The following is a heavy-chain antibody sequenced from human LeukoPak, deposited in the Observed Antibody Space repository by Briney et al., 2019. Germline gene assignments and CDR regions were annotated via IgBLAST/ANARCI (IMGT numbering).Heavy chain of an antibody. V-gene: IGHV1-2*02. CDR1: GYTFTGYY. D-gene: IGHD3-3*01. CDR3: ARDYDFWSGYLVFDY. CDR2: INPNSGGT. J-gene: IGHJ4*02. Sequence: ASVKVSCKASGYTFTGYYMHWVRQAPGQGLEWMGWINPNSGGTNYAQKFQGRVTMTRDTSISTAYMELSRLRSDDTAVYYCARDYDFWSGYLVFDYWGQGTLVTVSS.